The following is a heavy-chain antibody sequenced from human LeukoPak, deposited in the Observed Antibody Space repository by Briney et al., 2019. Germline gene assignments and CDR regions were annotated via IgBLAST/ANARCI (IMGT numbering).Heavy chain of an antibody. CDR1: GGSISSSSDY. CDR2: IYYSGST. J-gene: IGHJ5*02. V-gene: IGHV4-39*01. D-gene: IGHD3-3*01. Sequence: SETLSLTCTVSGGSISSSSDYWGWIRQPPGKGLDWIVSIYYSGSTYYNPSLKRRVTTSVDTSKNQFSLKLSSVTDADTAVYYCARHEGSGDDFWSGYWSIARGPFDPWGQGTLVTVSS. CDR3: ARHEGSGDDFWSGYWSIARGPFDP.